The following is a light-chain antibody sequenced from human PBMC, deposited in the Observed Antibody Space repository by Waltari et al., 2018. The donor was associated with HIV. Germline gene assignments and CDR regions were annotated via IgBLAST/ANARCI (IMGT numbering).Light chain of an antibody. CDR3: QSHDSSLSGYV. J-gene: IGLJ1*01. CDR2: GNS. V-gene: IGLV1-40*01. Sequence: QSVLTQPPSVSGAPGPRVTISCTGSRPNIGPRSHVHGYQQLPGTAPKLLIYGNSNRPSGVPDRFSGSKSGTSASLASTGLQAEDEADYYCQSHDSSLSGYVFGTGTKVTVL. CDR1: RPNIGPRSH.